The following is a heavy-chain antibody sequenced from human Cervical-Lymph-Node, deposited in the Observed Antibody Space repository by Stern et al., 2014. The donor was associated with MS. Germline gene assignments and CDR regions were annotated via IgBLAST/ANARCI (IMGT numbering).Heavy chain of an antibody. CDR3: ARDGSGYCPDY. CDR2: ISPEGKSK. D-gene: IGHD1-26*01. J-gene: IGHJ4*02. Sequence: QVQLGQSGGGVVLPGRSLRLSCTTSGFTFSRSGAHWVRRAPGRGLEWVGRISPEGKSKKYADSVMGRFTMSRDNSKDTLFLEISSLTVDDTAVYYCARDGSGYCPDYWGQGTLVTVSS. V-gene: IGHV3-33*01. CDR1: GFTFSRSG.